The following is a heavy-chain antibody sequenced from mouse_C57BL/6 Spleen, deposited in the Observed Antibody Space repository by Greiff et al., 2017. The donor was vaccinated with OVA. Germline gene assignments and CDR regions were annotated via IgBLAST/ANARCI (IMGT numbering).Heavy chain of an antibody. CDR3: ASRLLHYAMDY. Sequence: QVQLQQSGPELVKPGASVKISCKASGYAFSSSWMNWVKQRPGKGLEWIGRIYPGDGDTNYNGKFKGKATLTADKSSSTAYMQLSSLTSEDSAVYFCASRLLHYAMDYWGQGTSVTVSS. J-gene: IGHJ4*01. CDR1: GYAFSSSW. V-gene: IGHV1-82*01. D-gene: IGHD2-3*01. CDR2: IYPGDGDT.